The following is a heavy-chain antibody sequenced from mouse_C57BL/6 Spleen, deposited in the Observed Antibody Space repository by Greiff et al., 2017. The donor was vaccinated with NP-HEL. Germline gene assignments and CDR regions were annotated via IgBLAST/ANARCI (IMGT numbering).Heavy chain of an antibody. CDR3: ARQGFAY. V-gene: IGHV5-6*01. CDR1: GFTFSSYG. J-gene: IGHJ3*01. Sequence: EVKLMESGGDLVKPGGSLKLSCAASGFTFSSYGMSWVRQTPDKRLEWVATISSGGSYTYCPDSVKGRFTISRDNAKNTLYLQMSSLKSEDTAMYYCARQGFAYWGQGTLVTVSA. CDR2: ISSGGSYT.